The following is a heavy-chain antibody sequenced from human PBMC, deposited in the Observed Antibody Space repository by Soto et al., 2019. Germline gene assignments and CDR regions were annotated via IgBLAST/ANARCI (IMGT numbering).Heavy chain of an antibody. CDR1: GFTFSSYS. D-gene: IGHD3-9*01. Sequence: PGGSLRLSCAASGFTFSSYSMNWVRQAPGKGLEWVSSISSSSSYIYYADSVKGRFTISRDNAKNSLYLQMNSLRAEDTAVYYCAKAAYYDILTGYRRIYYFDYWGQGTLVTVSS. V-gene: IGHV3-21*01. J-gene: IGHJ4*02. CDR2: ISSSSSYI. CDR3: AKAAYYDILTGYRRIYYFDY.